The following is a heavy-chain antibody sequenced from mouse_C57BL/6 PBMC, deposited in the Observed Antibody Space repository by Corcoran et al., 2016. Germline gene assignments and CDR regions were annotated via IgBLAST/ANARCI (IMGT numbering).Heavy chain of an antibody. CDR3: AYDYDEGFAY. CDR1: GYTFTTYG. D-gene: IGHD2-4*01. V-gene: IGHV9-3*01. CDR2: INTYSGVP. Sequence: QIQLVQSGPELKKPGETVKISCKASGYTFTTYGMSWVKQAPGKGLKWMGWINTYSGVPTYADDFKGRFAFSLETSASTAYLQINNLKNEETATYFCAYDYDEGFAYWGQGTLVTVSA. J-gene: IGHJ3*01.